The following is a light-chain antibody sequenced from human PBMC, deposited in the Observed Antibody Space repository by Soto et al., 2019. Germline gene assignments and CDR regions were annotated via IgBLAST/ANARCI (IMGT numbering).Light chain of an antibody. V-gene: IGLV2-14*03. CDR2: DVL. CDR3: SSYSSSILVL. Sequence: QSALTQPASVSGSPGQSITISCTGTSSDVGGHNSVSWYQQHPGKAPKLILYDVLHRPSGISDRFSGSKSVNTASLTISGLQAEDEADYYCSSYSSSILVLFGGGTKLTVL. CDR1: SSDVGGHNS. J-gene: IGLJ3*02.